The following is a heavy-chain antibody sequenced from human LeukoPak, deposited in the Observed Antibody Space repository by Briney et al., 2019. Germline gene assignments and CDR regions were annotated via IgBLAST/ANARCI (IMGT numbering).Heavy chain of an antibody. J-gene: IGHJ4*02. CDR3: AKGVVVVAAKYYFDY. D-gene: IGHD2-15*01. CDR2: ISGSGDST. Sequence: GGSLRLSCAASGFTFSSYAMSWVRQAPGKGLEWVSAISGSGDSTYYADSVKGRFTISRDNSKNTLFLQMNTLRAEDTAVYYCAKGVVVVAAKYYFDYWGQGTLVTVSS. CDR1: GFTFSSYA. V-gene: IGHV3-23*01.